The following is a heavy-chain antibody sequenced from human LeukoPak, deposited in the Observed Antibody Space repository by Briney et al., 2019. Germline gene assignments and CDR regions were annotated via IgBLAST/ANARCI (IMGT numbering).Heavy chain of an antibody. J-gene: IGHJ4*02. CDR2: IYYSGST. CDR1: GDSITGYY. V-gene: IGHV4-59*01. D-gene: IGHD3-10*01. CDR3: ARDELVRGVPFFY. Sequence: SETLSLTCSVSGDSITGYYWGWIRQPPGKGLEWIGYIYYSGSTNYNPSLKSRVTISVDTSKNQFSLKLSSVTAADTAVYYCARDELVRGVPFFYWGQGTLVTVSS.